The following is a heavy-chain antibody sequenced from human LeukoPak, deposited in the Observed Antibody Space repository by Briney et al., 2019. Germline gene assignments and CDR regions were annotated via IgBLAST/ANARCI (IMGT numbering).Heavy chain of an antibody. V-gene: IGHV4-39*07. D-gene: IGHD3-10*01. CDR1: GGSISSSSYY. J-gene: IGHJ4*02. CDR3: ARDLDYGSGSYSPTVDY. Sequence: SETLSPTCTVSGGSISSSSYYWGWIRQPPGKGLEWIGSIYYSGSTYYNPSLKSRVTISVDTSKNQFSLKLSSVTAADTAVYYCARDLDYGSGSYSPTVDYWGQGTLVTVSS. CDR2: IYYSGST.